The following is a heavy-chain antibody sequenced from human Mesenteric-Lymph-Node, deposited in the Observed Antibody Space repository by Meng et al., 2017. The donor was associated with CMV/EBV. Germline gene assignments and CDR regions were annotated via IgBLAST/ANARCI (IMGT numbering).Heavy chain of an antibody. V-gene: IGHV1-69*05. J-gene: IGHJ6*02. Sequence: SVKVSCKASGYTFTSYDINWVRQATGQGLEWMGGIIPIFGTANYAQKFQGRVTITTDESTSTAYMELSSLRSEDTAVYYCARDSPTLLLWFGESRQSNYYGMDVWGQGTTVTVSS. D-gene: IGHD3-10*01. CDR2: IIPIFGTA. CDR1: GYTFTSYD. CDR3: ARDSPTLLLWFGESRQSNYYGMDV.